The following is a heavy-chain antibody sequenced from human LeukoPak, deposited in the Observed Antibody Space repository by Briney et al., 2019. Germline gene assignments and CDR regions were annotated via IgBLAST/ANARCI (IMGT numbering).Heavy chain of an antibody. CDR1: GGSISSSSYY. Sequence: SETLSLTCTVSGGSISSSSYYWGWIRQPPGKGLEWIGSIYYSGSTYYNPSLKSRVTISVDTSKNQFSLKLSSVTAADTAVYYCASGYCSGGSCYSPYWFDPWGQGTLVTVSS. CDR3: ASGYCSGGSCYSPYWFDP. D-gene: IGHD2-15*01. V-gene: IGHV4-39*01. J-gene: IGHJ5*02. CDR2: IYYSGST.